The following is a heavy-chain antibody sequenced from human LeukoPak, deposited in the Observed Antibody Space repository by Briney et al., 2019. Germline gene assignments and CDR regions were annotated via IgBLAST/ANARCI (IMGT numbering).Heavy chain of an antibody. Sequence: ASVKVSCKASGYTFTSYDINWVRQATGQGLEWMGWMNPNSGNTGYAQKFQGRVTITRNTSISTAYMELSSLRSEDTAVYYCARATKKFRYQATDYFDYWGQGTLVTVSS. CDR3: ARATKKFRYQATDYFDY. D-gene: IGHD5-12*01. CDR1: GYTFTSYD. V-gene: IGHV1-8*03. CDR2: MNPNSGNT. J-gene: IGHJ4*02.